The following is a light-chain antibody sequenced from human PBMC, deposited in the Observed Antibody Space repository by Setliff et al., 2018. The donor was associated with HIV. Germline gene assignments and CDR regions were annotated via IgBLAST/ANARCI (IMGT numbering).Light chain of an antibody. CDR3: SSYTSSSTLI. V-gene: IGLV2-14*03. Sequence: LPQPASVSGSPGQSITISCTGTSSDAGGFNYVSWYQQHPGKAPKLMIYDVSNRPSGVSNRFSGSKSGNTASLTISGLQAEDEADYYCSSYTSSSTLIFGTGTKVT. CDR2: DVS. J-gene: IGLJ1*01. CDR1: SSDAGGFNY.